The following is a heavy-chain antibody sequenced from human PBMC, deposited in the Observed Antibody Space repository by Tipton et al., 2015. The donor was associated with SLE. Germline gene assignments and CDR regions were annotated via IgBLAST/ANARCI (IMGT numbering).Heavy chain of an antibody. J-gene: IGHJ4*02. Sequence: TLSLTCAVSGGSISSGGYSWSWIRQPPGKGLEWIGYIYHSGSTNYNPSLKSRVTISVDTSKNQFSLKLSSVTAADTAVYYCARGDYYDSSGMGGYWGQGTLVTVSS. CDR2: IYHSGST. V-gene: IGHV4-30-2*01. CDR3: ARGDYYDSSGMGGY. CDR1: GGSISSGGYS. D-gene: IGHD3-22*01.